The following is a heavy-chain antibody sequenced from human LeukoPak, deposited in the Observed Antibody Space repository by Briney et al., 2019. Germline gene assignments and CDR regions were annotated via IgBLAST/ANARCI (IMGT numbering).Heavy chain of an antibody. CDR2: IKEDGSEK. CDR1: GFTLRSYW. D-gene: IGHD2-2*01. V-gene: IGHV3-7*01. Sequence: GGSLRLSCAGSGFTLRSYWMSWVRQAPRRGLEWVANIKEDGSEKYYVDSVKGRFTISRDNANNSLYLQMNTLRAEDTAVYYCARDQFLNCSSTSCPFDYWGQGTLVTVSS. CDR3: ARDQFLNCSSTSCPFDY. J-gene: IGHJ4*02.